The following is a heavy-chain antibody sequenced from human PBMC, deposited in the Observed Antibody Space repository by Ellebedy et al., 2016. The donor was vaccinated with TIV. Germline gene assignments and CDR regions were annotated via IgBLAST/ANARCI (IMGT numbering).Heavy chain of an antibody. D-gene: IGHD4-17*01. Sequence: GESLKISCAASGFTFSSYWMYWVRQAPGKGLEWVSRMKGDGSSVTYADSVKGRFTISSDNAKNTLYLQMNSLRADDTAVYYCAKADYADYPSYFDYWGQGTLVTVSS. CDR3: AKADYADYPSYFDY. J-gene: IGHJ4*02. CDR2: MKGDGSSV. V-gene: IGHV3-74*01. CDR1: GFTFSSYW.